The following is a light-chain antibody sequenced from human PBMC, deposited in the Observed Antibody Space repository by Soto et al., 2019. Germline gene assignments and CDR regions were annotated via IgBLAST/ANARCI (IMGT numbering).Light chain of an antibody. Sequence: DIQMTQSPSSLSASVGDRVTITCRASQSISSYLNWYQQKPGKAPKLLIYAASSLQSGVPSRFSGSGSGTDFTLTISSQQPDDFATYYCQQGYSTLGTFGQGTKLEIK. V-gene: IGKV1-39*01. CDR1: QSISSY. J-gene: IGKJ2*01. CDR2: AAS. CDR3: QQGYSTLGT.